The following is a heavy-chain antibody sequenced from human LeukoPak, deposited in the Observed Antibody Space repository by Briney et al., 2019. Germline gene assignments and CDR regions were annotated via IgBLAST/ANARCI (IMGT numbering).Heavy chain of an antibody. V-gene: IGHV3-30*02. CDR1: GFIFSSYG. Sequence: PGGSLRLSCAASGFIFSSYGMHWVRQAPGKGLEWVAFIRYDGSKKYYADSVKGRFTISRDNSKNTLYLQMNSLRAEDTAVYYCARGPYYYDSSGFQNLEYFQHWGQGTLVTVSS. CDR2: IRYDGSKK. J-gene: IGHJ1*01. CDR3: ARGPYYYDSSGFQNLEYFQH. D-gene: IGHD3-22*01.